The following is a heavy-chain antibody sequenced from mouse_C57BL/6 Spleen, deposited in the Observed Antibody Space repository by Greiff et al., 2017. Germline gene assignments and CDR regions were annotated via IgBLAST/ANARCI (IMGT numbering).Heavy chain of an antibody. CDR3: ARLIYDGYLYYAMDY. CDR2: ISYDGSN. D-gene: IGHD2-3*01. V-gene: IGHV3-6*01. J-gene: IGHJ4*01. CDR1: GYSITSGYY. Sequence: EVQLQESGPGLVKPSQSLSLTCSVTGYSITSGYYWNWIRQFPGNKLEWMGYISYDGSNNYNPSLKNRISITRDTSKNQFFLKLNSVTTEDTATYYCARLIYDGYLYYAMDYWGQGTSVTVSS.